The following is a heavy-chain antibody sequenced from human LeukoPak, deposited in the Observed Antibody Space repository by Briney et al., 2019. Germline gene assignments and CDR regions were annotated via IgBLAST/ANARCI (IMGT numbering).Heavy chain of an antibody. CDR1: GGSISSYY. D-gene: IGHD6-13*01. V-gene: IGHV4-59*01. CDR3: ARSLEDSSSWLNWFDP. J-gene: IGHJ5*02. Sequence: SETLSLTCTVSGGSISSYYWSWIRQPPGKGLEWIGYIYYSGSTNYNPSLKSRVTISVDTSKNQFSLKLSSVTAADTAVYYCARSLEDSSSWLNWFDPWGQGTLVTASS. CDR2: IYYSGST.